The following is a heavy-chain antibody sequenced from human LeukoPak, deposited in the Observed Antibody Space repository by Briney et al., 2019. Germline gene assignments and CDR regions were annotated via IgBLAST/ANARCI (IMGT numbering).Heavy chain of an antibody. Sequence: GASVKVSCKASGYTFTGYYMHWVRQAPGQGLEWMGWINPNSGGTNYAQKFQGRVTMTRDTSISTVYMELRSLRSDDTAVYYCARDHSPRRMVRPGARDAFDIWGQGTMVTVSS. V-gene: IGHV1-2*02. J-gene: IGHJ3*02. D-gene: IGHD3-10*01. CDR1: GYTFTGYY. CDR3: ARDHSPRRMVRPGARDAFDI. CDR2: INPNSGGT.